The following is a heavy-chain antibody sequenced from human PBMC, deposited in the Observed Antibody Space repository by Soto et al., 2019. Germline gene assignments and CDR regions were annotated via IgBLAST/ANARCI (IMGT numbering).Heavy chain of an antibody. Sequence: PGGSLRLSCAASGFTFSTYTMNWVRQAPGKGLEWVSAVLQTGSTTYYADSVKGRFTISRDNSKNTLYLQMNNLRAGDTAVYYCAKDFTPDGYWDFDYWGQGTLVTVSS. CDR3: AKDFTPDGYWDFDY. V-gene: IGHV3-23*01. CDR2: VLQTGSTT. D-gene: IGHD4-17*01. CDR1: GFTFSTYT. J-gene: IGHJ4*02.